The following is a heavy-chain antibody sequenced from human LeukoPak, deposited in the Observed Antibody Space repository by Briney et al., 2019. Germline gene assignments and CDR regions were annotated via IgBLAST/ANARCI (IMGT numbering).Heavy chain of an antibody. D-gene: IGHD6-19*01. CDR3: AKVPLRSGWKVFDY. CDR2: ISNSGGST. J-gene: IGHJ4*02. V-gene: IGHV3-23*01. Sequence: PGGSLRLSCAASGFTFSSYGMSWVRQAPGKGLEWVSAISNSGGSTDYADSVKGRFTISRDNSKNTLYLQMNSLRAEDTAVHYCAKVPLRSGWKVFDYWGQGTLVTVSS. CDR1: GFTFSSYG.